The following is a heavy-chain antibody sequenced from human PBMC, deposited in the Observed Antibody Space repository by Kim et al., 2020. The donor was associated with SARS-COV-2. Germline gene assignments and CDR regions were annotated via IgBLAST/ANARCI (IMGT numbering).Heavy chain of an antibody. CDR2: IFFTGST. J-gene: IGHJ4*02. V-gene: IGHV4-31*03. CDR3: AGIYDYANNRFEH. D-gene: IGHD3-16*01. Sequence: SETLSLTCNVSGVSIDRGGYFWTWVRQPPGQALEWLGYIFFTGSTSYNPSLKSRVAMSADPSKSQFSLKLTPVTAADTALYFFAGIYDYANNRFEHLGQG. CDR1: GVSIDRGGYF.